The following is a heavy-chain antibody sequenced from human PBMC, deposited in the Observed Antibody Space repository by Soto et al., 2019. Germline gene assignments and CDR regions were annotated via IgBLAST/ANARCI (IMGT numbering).Heavy chain of an antibody. J-gene: IGHJ6*02. D-gene: IGHD3-10*01. Sequence: LSLTCAVYGGSFSGYYWSWIRQPPGKGLEWIGEINHSGSTNYNPSLKSRVTISVDTSKNQFSLKLSSVTAADTAVYYCARAVSYYYGSGSYYNPYYYYYGMDVWGQGT. V-gene: IGHV4-34*01. CDR1: GGSFSGYY. CDR2: INHSGST. CDR3: ARAVSYYYGSGSYYNPYYYYYGMDV.